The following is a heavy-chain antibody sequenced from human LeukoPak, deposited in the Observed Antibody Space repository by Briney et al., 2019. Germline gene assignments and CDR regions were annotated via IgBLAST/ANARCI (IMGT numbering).Heavy chain of an antibody. CDR2: ISYDGSNK. Sequence: PGGSLRLSCAASGFTFDDYAMHWVRQAPGKGLEWVAVISYDGSNKYYADSVKGRFTISRDNSKNTLYLQMNSLRAEDTAVYYCARGGYYYDSKGYFDYWGQGTLVTVSS. CDR3: ARGGYYYDSKGYFDY. CDR1: GFTFDDYA. D-gene: IGHD3-22*01. J-gene: IGHJ4*02. V-gene: IGHV3-30*01.